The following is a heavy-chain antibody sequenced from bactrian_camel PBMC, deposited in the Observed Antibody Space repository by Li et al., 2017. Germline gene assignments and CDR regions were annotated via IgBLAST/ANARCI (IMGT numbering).Heavy chain of an antibody. J-gene: IGHJ4*01. CDR2: ISTGSSST. D-gene: IGHD3*01. CDR1: GSTSAHSC. CDR3: AAAKGLPDLLRGGYLSARHYNY. Sequence: QLVESGGGSVQAGGSLRLSCAASGSTSAHSCMGWFRQAPGKEREGVAAISTGSSSTYYADSVKGRFTISQDRAKNTVNLQMNSLKPEDTAIYYCAAAKGLPDLLRGGYLSARHYNYWGQGTQVTVS. V-gene: IGHV3S1*01.